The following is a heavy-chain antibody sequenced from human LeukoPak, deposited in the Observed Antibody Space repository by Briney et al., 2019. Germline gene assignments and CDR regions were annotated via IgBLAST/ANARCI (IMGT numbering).Heavy chain of an antibody. V-gene: IGHV3-21*04. J-gene: IGHJ5*02. D-gene: IGHD4-11*01. CDR1: GFTFSSYS. CDR3: ARVDLGMTIVTTSGWFDP. Sequence: GGSLRLSCAASGFTFSSYSMNWVRQAPGKGLEWVSSISSSSSYIYYADSVKGRFTISRDNAKNSLYLQMNSLRAEDTAVYYCARVDLGMTIVTTSGWFDPWGQGTLVTVSS. CDR2: ISSSSSYI.